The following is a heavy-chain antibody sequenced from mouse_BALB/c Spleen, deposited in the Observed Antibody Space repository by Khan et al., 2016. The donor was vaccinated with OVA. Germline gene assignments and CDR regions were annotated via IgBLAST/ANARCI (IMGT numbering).Heavy chain of an antibody. CDR3: ARATYMYAVAY. V-gene: IGHV3-8*02. J-gene: IGHJ3*01. D-gene: IGHD2-14*01. CDR2: MIYSGNT. CDR1: GDSITSGY. Sequence: EVQLQESGPSLVKPSQTLSLTCSVTGDSITSGYWSWIRKFPGNKFEYMGYMIYSGNTYYNPSLKSRISITRHTSKTPYYLQLNYVTTEDTATYYCARATYMYAVAYWGQGTLVTVYA.